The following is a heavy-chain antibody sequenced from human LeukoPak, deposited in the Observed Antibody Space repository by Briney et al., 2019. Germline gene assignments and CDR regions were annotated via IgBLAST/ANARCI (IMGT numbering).Heavy chain of an antibody. V-gene: IGHV4-39*01. Sequence: SETLSLTCTVSGGSISSSSYYWGCIRQPPGKGLECIGSIYYSGSTYYNPSLKSRVTISVDTSKNQFSLKLSSVTAADTAVYYCARSSFGDYYGSGSSYTFDYWGQGTLVTVSS. CDR3: ARSSFGDYYGSGSSYTFDY. CDR2: IYYSGST. D-gene: IGHD3-10*01. CDR1: GGSISSSSYY. J-gene: IGHJ4*02.